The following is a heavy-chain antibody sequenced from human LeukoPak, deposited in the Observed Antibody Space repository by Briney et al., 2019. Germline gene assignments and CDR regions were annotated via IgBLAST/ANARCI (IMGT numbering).Heavy chain of an antibody. CDR2: IKEDGTAK. D-gene: IGHD5-12*01. CDR1: GFTFSTSW. V-gene: IGHV3-7*01. CDR3: TRDSGYNAFDI. J-gene: IGHJ3*02. Sequence: QTGGALRLSCAASGFTFSTSWMAWVRQAPGKGLEWVANIKEDGTAKNYVVSVRGRFTISRDNAKNSLFLQMNSLRGEDTAVYYCTRDSGYNAFDIWGQGTMVTVSS.